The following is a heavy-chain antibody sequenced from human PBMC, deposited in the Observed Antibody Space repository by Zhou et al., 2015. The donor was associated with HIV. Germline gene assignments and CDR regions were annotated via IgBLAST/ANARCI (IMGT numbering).Heavy chain of an antibody. D-gene: IGHD6-6*01. CDR3: ARDGIAARDRSGLNWFDP. Sequence: QVQLVQSGAEVKKPGSSVKVSCKASGGTFSSYAISWVRQAPGQGLEWMGGIIPIFGTANYAQKFQGRVTITADESTSTAYMELSSLRSEDTAVYYCARDGIAARDRSGLNWFDPWGQGTLVTVSS. CDR2: IIPIFGTA. J-gene: IGHJ5*02. V-gene: IGHV1-69*12. CDR1: GGTFSSYA.